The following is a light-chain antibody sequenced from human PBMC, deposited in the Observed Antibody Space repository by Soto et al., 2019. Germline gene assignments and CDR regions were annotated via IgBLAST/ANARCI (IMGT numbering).Light chain of an antibody. V-gene: IGKV1-39*01. CDR3: QQFYSAPVT. Sequence: DIQMSQSPFSLSASVGDRVTITCRASQNIETSLNWYQQKPGGAPNLLIYSASSLHVGVPSRFSGSKSGPDFTLTITGLQPEDFATYYCQQFYSAPVTFGQGTRLEI. J-gene: IGKJ5*01. CDR1: QNIETS. CDR2: SAS.